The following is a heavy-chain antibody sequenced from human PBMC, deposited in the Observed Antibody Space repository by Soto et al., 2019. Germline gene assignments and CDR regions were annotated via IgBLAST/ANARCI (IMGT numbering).Heavy chain of an antibody. CDR3: VAGGVYSWHT. V-gene: IGHV4-31*03. CDR2: IFRTGAT. J-gene: IGHJ5*02. Sequence: SETLSLTCTVSGGSISSGGYYWSWIRQHPGKGLEWIGEIFRTGATHYNPSLKSRSTISVDKSKNQFSLRLTSVTAADTAVYYCVAGGVYSWHTWGQGTLVTVSS. CDR1: GGSISSGGYY. D-gene: IGHD2-15*01.